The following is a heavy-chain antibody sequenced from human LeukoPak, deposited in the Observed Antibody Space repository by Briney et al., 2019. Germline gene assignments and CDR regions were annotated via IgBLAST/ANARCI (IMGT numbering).Heavy chain of an antibody. CDR1: GGSISSSNW. Sequence: SDTLSLTCALSGGSISSSNWWSWVRPPPGKGLEWIGESYHSGSANYNPSLKSRVTISIDKSKNQFSLKLSSVTAADTAVYYCARGIAVAGTLHFDYWGQGTLVTVSS. V-gene: IGHV4-4*02. CDR3: ARGIAVAGTLHFDY. J-gene: IGHJ4*02. D-gene: IGHD6-19*01. CDR2: SYHSGSA.